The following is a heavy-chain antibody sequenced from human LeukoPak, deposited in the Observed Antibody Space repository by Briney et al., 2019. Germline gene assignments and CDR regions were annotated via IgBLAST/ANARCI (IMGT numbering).Heavy chain of an antibody. J-gene: IGHJ3*01. CDR1: GFSFSSYW. CDR3: TTYSAFDV. CDR2: INQDASEK. D-gene: IGHD1-26*01. V-gene: IGHV3-7*05. Sequence: PGGSLRLSCAASGFSFSSYWLKWIRQAPGKGLEWVASINQDASEKHLVDSVKGRFTISRDNAKNSLFLQMNSLRVEDTAVYYDTTYSAFDVWGQGTMVTVSS.